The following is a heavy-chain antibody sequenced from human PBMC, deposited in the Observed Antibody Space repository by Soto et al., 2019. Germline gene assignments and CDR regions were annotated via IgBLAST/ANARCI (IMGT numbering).Heavy chain of an antibody. Sequence: SETLSLTCTVSGGSIGSYHWSWVRQPPGKGLEWIASVYYTGTTNYNPSLGSRVTISIDAPENQISLKLTSVTAADTAFYYCARDMVLTGMFDFWGQGPLVTVYS. D-gene: IGHD3-10*01. CDR3: ARDMVLTGMFDF. CDR2: VYYTGTT. CDR1: GGSIGSYH. V-gene: IGHV4-59*01. J-gene: IGHJ4*02.